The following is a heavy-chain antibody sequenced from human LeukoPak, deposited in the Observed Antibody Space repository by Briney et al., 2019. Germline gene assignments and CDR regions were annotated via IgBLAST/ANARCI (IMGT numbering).Heavy chain of an antibody. D-gene: IGHD6-19*01. Sequence: ASVKVSCKASGYTFTGYYMHWVRQAPGQGLEWMGWINPNSGGTNYAQKFQGRVTMTRDTSISTAYMELSRLRSDDTAVYYCARVGTQWLVGGRFDYWGQGTLVTVSS. CDR1: GYTFTGYY. CDR2: INPNSGGT. CDR3: ARVGTQWLVGGRFDY. J-gene: IGHJ4*02. V-gene: IGHV1-2*02.